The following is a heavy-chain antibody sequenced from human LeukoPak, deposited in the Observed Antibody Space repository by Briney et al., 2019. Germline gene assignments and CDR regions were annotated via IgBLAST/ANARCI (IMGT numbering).Heavy chain of an antibody. Sequence: ASVKVSCKASAYTFSEYLTHWVRQAPGQGLEWMGIIDPSGGSTVYAQKFQGRVTMTRDTSTSTVYMELSSLRSDDTAVYYCARDLGLRGVTNWFDPWGQGTLVTVSS. D-gene: IGHD3-10*01. V-gene: IGHV1-46*01. J-gene: IGHJ5*02. CDR3: ARDLGLRGVTNWFDP. CDR2: IDPSGGST. CDR1: AYTFSEYL.